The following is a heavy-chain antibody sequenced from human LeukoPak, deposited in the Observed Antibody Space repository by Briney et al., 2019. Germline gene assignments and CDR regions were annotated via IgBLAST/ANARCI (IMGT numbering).Heavy chain of an antibody. CDR2: IYHSGST. J-gene: IGHJ5*02. Sequence: SETLSLTCTVSGGSISSGGYYWSWIRQPPGKGLEWIGYIYHSGSTYYNPSLKSRVTISVDRSKNQFSLKLSSVTAADTAVYYCARDIEGWFDPWGQGTLVTVSS. V-gene: IGHV4-30-2*01. CDR1: GGSISSGGYY. CDR3: ARDIEGWFDP. D-gene: IGHD3-16*02.